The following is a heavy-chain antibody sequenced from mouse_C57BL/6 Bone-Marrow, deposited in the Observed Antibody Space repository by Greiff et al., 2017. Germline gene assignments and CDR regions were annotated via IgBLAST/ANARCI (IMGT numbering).Heavy chain of an antibody. D-gene: IGHD1-1*01. Sequence: QVQLQQPGAELVKPGASVKLSCKASGYTFTSYWMHWVKQRPGRGLEWIGRIDPNSGGTKYNEKFKSKATLTVDKPSSTAYMQLSSLTSEDSAVYYGAREFPDYYGSSRSWGNYWGLGTTLTVSS. J-gene: IGHJ2*01. CDR1: GYTFTSYW. CDR3: AREFPDYYGSSRSWGNY. V-gene: IGHV1-72*01. CDR2: IDPNSGGT.